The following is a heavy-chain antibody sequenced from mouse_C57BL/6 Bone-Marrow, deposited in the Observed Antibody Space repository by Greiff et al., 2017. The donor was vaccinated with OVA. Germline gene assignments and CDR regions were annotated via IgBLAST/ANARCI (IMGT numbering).Heavy chain of an antibody. CDR2: INSDGGST. D-gene: IGHD1-1*01. CDR3: ARQGDYAAWFAY. CDR1: EYEFPSHD. J-gene: IGHJ3*01. Sequence: EVNLVESGGGLVQPGESLKLSCESNEYEFPSHDMSWVRKTPEKRLELVAAINSDGGSTYYPDTMERRFIISRDNTKKTLYLQMSSLRSEDTAWYYCARQGDYAAWFAYWGQGTLVTVSA. V-gene: IGHV5-2*01.